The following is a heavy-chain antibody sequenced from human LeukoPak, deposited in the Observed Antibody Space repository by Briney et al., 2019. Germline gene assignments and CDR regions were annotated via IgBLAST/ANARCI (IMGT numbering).Heavy chain of an antibody. CDR1: GFTFSTYA. J-gene: IGHJ3*02. Sequence: GGSLRLSCAASGFTFSTYAMQWVRQAPGKGLEWVAVTSHDGRNKYYADSVKGRFTISRDNSKNTLYLQMNSLRVEDTAVYYCARGPQYSSSWYTAFDIWGQGTMVTVSS. D-gene: IGHD6-13*01. V-gene: IGHV3-30*04. CDR3: ARGPQYSSSWYTAFDI. CDR2: TSHDGRNK.